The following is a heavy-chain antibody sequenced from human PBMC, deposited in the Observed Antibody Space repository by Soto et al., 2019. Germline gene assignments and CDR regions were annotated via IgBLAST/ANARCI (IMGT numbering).Heavy chain of an antibody. CDR1: GGSISSYC. CDR3: ARDRGYSYGFFGWFDP. CDR2: IYTSGST. Sequence: PSETLSLTCTASGGSISSYCWSWIRQPAGKGLEWVGRIYTSGSTNYNPSLKSRVTMSVDASKTQFSLKLSSVTAADTAVYYCARDRGYSYGFFGWFDPWGQGTLVTVSS. V-gene: IGHV4-4*07. D-gene: IGHD5-18*01. J-gene: IGHJ5*02.